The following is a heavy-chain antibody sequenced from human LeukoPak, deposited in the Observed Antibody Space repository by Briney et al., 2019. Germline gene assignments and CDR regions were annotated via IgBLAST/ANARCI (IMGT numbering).Heavy chain of an antibody. Sequence: SETLSLTCAVYGGSFSGYYWSWIRQPPGKGLEWIGEINHSESTNYNPSLKSRVTISVDTSKNQFSLKLSSVTAADTAVYYCARETGGDHGGYYFDYWGQGTLVTVSS. CDR3: ARETGGDHGGYYFDY. CDR1: GGSFSGYY. J-gene: IGHJ4*02. CDR2: INHSEST. V-gene: IGHV4-34*01. D-gene: IGHD4-23*01.